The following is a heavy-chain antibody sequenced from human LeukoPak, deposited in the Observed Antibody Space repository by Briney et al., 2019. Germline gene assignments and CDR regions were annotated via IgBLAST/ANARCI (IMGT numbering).Heavy chain of an antibody. Sequence: WGSLRLSCAASGFTFSSYGMHWVRQAPGKGLEWVSGINWNGGSTGYADSVKGRFTISRDNAKNSLYLQMNSLRAEDTAVYYCAELGITMIGGVWGKGTTVTISS. CDR2: INWNGGST. D-gene: IGHD3-10*02. J-gene: IGHJ6*04. CDR1: GFTFSSYG. CDR3: AELGITMIGGV. V-gene: IGHV3-20*04.